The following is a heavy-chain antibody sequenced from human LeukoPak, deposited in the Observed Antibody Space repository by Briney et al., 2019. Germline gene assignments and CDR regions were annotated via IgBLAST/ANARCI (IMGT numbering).Heavy chain of an antibody. CDR3: ARDPMTTEGYYYYYMDV. Sequence: GGSLRLSCAASGFTFSDYYMSWIRQAPGKGLEWVSYISSSGITIYYADSVKGRFTISRDNAKNSLYLQMNSLRAEDTAVYYCARDPMTTEGYYYYYMDVWGKGTAVTVSS. D-gene: IGHD4-11*01. CDR2: ISSSGITI. J-gene: IGHJ6*03. CDR1: GFTFSDYY. V-gene: IGHV3-11*04.